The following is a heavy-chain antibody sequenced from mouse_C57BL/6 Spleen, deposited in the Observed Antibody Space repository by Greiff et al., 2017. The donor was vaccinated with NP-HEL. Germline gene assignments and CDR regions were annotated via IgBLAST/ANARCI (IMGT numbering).Heavy chain of an antibody. CDR1: GYTFTSYW. Sequence: QVQLKQPGAELVRPGTSVKLSCKASGYTFTSYWMHWVKQRPGQGLEWIGVIDPSDSYTNYNQKFKGKATLTVDTSSSTAYMQLSSLTSEDSAVYYCARAGGGDYWGQGTTLTVSS. D-gene: IGHD3-3*01. CDR2: IDPSDSYT. V-gene: IGHV1-59*01. J-gene: IGHJ2*01. CDR3: ARAGGGDY.